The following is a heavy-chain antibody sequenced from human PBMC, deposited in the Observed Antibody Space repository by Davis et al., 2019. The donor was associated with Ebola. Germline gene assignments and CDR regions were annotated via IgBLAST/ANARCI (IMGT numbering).Heavy chain of an antibody. J-gene: IGHJ4*02. CDR2: IDPRDSET. CDR3: VRRGDGYNYHFDS. Sequence: GESLKISCKGSGYSFTSYWIGWVRQMPGKGLEWMGIIDPRDSETRYSPSLQGQATFSVDKANSTAYLQWSSLKASDTAMYYCVRRGDGYNYHFDSWGQGTRVTVSS. V-gene: IGHV5-51*01. D-gene: IGHD5-24*01. CDR1: GYSFTSYW.